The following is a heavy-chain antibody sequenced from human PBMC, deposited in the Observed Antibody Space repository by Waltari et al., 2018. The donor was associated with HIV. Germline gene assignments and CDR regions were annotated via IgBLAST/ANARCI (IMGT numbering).Heavy chain of an antibody. CDR3: ARDGSSDWFDY. J-gene: IGHJ5*01. Sequence: QVQLQESGPGLVKPSETLSLTCTVSGGSVSNDNYYWSWIRQPPGKGLEWIGYIYYSGSTNYNPSLKSRVTISVDTSKNQFSLKLTSVTAADTAVYYCARDGSSDWFDYWGQGTLVTVSS. CDR1: GGSVSNDNYY. V-gene: IGHV4-61*01. CDR2: IYYSGST. D-gene: IGHD6-19*01.